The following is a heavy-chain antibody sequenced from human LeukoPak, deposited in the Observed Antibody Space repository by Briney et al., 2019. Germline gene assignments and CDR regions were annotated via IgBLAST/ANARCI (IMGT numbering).Heavy chain of an antibody. Sequence: PSETLSLTCAVSGGSISSSNWWSWVRQPPGEGLEWIGEIYHSETTNYNPSLKSRVTISVDTSKNQFTLKLSSVTAADTAVYYCARRTRPRYYYDSSGSFDYWGQGTLVTVSS. J-gene: IGHJ4*02. D-gene: IGHD3-22*01. CDR2: IYHSETT. V-gene: IGHV4-4*02. CDR1: GGSISSSNW. CDR3: ARRTRPRYYYDSSGSFDY.